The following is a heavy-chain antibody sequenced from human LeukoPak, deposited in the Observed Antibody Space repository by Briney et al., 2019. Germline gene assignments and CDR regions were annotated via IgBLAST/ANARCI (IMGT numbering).Heavy chain of an antibody. Sequence: GGSLRLSCEASGFTFSTNAIHWVRQAPGQGLQYVSAISGNGGSTYYADSVKDRFTISRDNSKSTVYLQMGSLRAEDMAVYYCARVKYNDFWSGYSPPDYWGQGTLVTVSS. CDR1: GFTFSTNA. CDR2: ISGNGGST. J-gene: IGHJ4*02. CDR3: ARVKYNDFWSGYSPPDY. D-gene: IGHD3-3*01. V-gene: IGHV3-64*02.